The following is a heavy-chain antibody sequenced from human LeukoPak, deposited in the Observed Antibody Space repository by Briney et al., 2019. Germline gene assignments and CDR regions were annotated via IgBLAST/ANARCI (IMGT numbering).Heavy chain of an antibody. CDR3: ARDPGGTGPYYFDY. V-gene: IGHV1-18*04. Sequence: ASVKVSCKASGYTFTGYYMHWVRQAPGQGLEWMGWIHTYNGHTNYAQKLQGRVTMTTDTSTSTAYMELRSLRSDDTAVYYCARDPGGTGPYYFDYWGQGTLVTVSS. J-gene: IGHJ4*02. CDR1: GYTFTGYY. CDR2: IHTYNGHT. D-gene: IGHD1-1*01.